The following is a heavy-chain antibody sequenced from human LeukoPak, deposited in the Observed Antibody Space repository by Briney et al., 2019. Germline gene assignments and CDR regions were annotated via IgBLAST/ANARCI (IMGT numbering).Heavy chain of an antibody. V-gene: IGHV4-38-2*02. Sequence: SETLSLTCTVSGYSISSGYYWGWIRQPPGKGLEWIGSIYHSGSTYYNPSLKSRVTISVDTSKNQFSLKLSSVTAADTAVYYCARKGDSSGYDYWGQGTLVTVSS. D-gene: IGHD3-22*01. CDR1: GYSISSGYY. CDR2: IYHSGST. J-gene: IGHJ4*02. CDR3: ARKGDSSGYDY.